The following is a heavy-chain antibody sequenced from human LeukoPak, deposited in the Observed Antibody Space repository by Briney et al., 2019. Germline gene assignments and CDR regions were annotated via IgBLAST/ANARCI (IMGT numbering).Heavy chain of an antibody. J-gene: IGHJ4*02. CDR1: GFTFSSYG. CDR3: GRASSWPNYFDY. V-gene: IGHV3-30*03. D-gene: IGHD6-13*01. CDR2: ISYDGSNK. Sequence: GGSLRLSCAASGFTFSSYGMHWVRQAPGKGLEWVAVISYDGSNKYYADSVKGRFTISRDNSKNTLYLQMNSLRAEDTAVYYCGRASSWPNYFDYWGQGTLVTVSS.